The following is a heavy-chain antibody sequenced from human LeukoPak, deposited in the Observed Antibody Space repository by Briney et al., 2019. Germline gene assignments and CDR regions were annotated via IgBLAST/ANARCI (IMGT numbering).Heavy chain of an antibody. CDR3: ATISMDESSYYYFDY. V-gene: IGHV1-24*01. Sequence: ASVKVSCKVSGYTLTELSMHWVRQAPGKGLEWMGGFDPEDGETIYAQKFQGRVTMTEDTSTDTAYMELSSLRSEDTAVYYCATISMDESSYYYFDYWGQGTLVTVSS. J-gene: IGHJ4*02. CDR1: GYTLTELS. CDR2: FDPEDGET. D-gene: IGHD2-2*01.